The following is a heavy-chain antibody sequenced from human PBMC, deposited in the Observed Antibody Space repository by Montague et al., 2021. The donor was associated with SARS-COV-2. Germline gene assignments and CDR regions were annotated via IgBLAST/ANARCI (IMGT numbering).Heavy chain of an antibody. D-gene: IGHD3-10*01. CDR2: INHSGST. Sequence: SETLSLTCAVYGGSFSGYYWSWIRQPPGKGLEWIGEINHSGSTNYNPSLKSRVIISVDTSKNQFSLKPSSVTAADTAVYYCAIPMVRGFSRAFDIWGQGTMVTVSS. J-gene: IGHJ3*02. V-gene: IGHV4-34*01. CDR3: AIPMVRGFSRAFDI. CDR1: GGSFSGYY.